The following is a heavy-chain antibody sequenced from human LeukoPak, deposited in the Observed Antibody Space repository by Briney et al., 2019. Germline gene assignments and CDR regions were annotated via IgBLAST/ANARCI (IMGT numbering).Heavy chain of an antibody. CDR3: ARGSADPY. CDR2: TRYDGSNK. CDR1: GFTFSSYG. V-gene: IGHV3-30*02. J-gene: IGHJ4*02. D-gene: IGHD1-26*01. Sequence: GGSLRLSCAASGFTFSSYGMHWVRQAPGKGLEWVAFTRYDGSNKYCADSVKGRFTISRDNSKNTLYLQMNSLRGEDTGVYYCARGSADPYWGQGTLVTVSS.